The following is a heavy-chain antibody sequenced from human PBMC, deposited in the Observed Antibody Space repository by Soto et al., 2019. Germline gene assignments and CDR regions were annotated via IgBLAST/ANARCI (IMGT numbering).Heavy chain of an antibody. D-gene: IGHD6-13*01. CDR3: AKDSSSWYFDY. CDR1: GFTFSSYG. J-gene: IGHJ4*02. CDR2: ISYDGSNK. Sequence: PWGSLRLSCAASGFTFSSYGMHWVRQAPGKGLEWVAVISYDGSNKYYADSVKGRFTISRDNSKNTLYLQMNSLRAEDTAVYYCAKDSSSWYFDYWGQGTLVTVPQ. V-gene: IGHV3-30*18.